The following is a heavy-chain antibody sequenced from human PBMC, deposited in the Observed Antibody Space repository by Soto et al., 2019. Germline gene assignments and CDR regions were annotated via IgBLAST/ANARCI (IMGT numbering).Heavy chain of an antibody. J-gene: IGHJ2*01. Sequence: QVQLQESGPGLVKPSETLSLTCTVSGGSISSYYWSWIRQPPGKGLEWIGYIYYSGSTNYNPSLKSRVTISVDTSKNQFSLKLSSVTAADTAVYYCARATVVKGHWYFDLWGRGTLVTVSS. CDR3: ARATVVKGHWYFDL. CDR2: IYYSGST. D-gene: IGHD2-15*01. CDR1: GGSISSYY. V-gene: IGHV4-59*01.